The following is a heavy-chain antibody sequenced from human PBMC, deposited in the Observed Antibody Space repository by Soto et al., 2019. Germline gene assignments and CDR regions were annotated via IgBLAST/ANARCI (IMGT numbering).Heavy chain of an antibody. D-gene: IGHD5-12*01. Sequence: ASVKVSCKASGYTFTGYCMHWVRQAPGQGLEWMGWINPNSGGTNYAQKFQGWVTMTRDTSISTAYMELSRLRSDDTAVYYCARGSGYDSVYYYYYYGMDVWGQATTVTVSS. CDR3: ARGSGYDSVYYYYYYGMDV. V-gene: IGHV1-2*04. CDR2: INPNSGGT. J-gene: IGHJ6*02. CDR1: GYTFTGYC.